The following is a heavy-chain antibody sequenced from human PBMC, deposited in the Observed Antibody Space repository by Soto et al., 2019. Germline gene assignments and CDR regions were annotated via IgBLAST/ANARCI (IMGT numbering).Heavy chain of an antibody. J-gene: IGHJ4*02. V-gene: IGHV3-15*01. CDR3: TTDDSGYDPYYFDY. D-gene: IGHD5-12*01. Sequence: EVQLVESGGGLVKPGGXLXLSCAASGFTFSNAWMSWXRQAPGKGLEWVGRIKSKTDGGTTDYAAPVKGRFTISRDDSKNTLYLQMNSLKTEDTAVYYCTTDDSGYDPYYFDYWGQGTLFTVSS. CDR2: IKSKTDGGTT. CDR1: GFTFSNAW.